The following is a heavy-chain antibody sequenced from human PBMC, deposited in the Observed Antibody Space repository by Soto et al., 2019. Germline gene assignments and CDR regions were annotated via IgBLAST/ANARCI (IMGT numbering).Heavy chain of an antibody. J-gene: IGHJ5*02. CDR2: ISYDGSNK. V-gene: IGHV3-30*03. CDR3: ASQVFDP. Sequence: GGSLRLSCAASGFSFSSYGMSWVRQAPGKGLEWVAVISYDGSNKYYADSVKGRFTISRDNSKNTLYLQMNSLRAEDTAVYYCASQVFDPWGQGTLVTVSS. CDR1: GFSFSSYG.